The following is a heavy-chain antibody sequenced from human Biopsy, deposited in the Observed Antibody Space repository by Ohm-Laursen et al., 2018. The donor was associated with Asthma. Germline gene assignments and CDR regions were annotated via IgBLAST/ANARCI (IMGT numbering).Heavy chain of an antibody. CDR1: GFNFDDFA. CDR3: AKPLNTYNFYAYDV. CDR2: TTWNSGSR. V-gene: IGHV3-9*01. J-gene: IGHJ6*02. Sequence: SLRLSCAASGFNFDDFALHWVRQAPGKGLEWVAATTWNSGSRVYAVSVKGRFTISRDNAQNSLYLHMNGLKPEDTAVYYCAKPLNTYNFYAYDVWGQGTTVVVSS. D-gene: IGHD5/OR15-5a*01.